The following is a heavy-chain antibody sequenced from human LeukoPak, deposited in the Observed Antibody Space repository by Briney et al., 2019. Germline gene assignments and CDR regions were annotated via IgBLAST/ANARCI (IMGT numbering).Heavy chain of an antibody. CDR3: ARAVVRWLQLPLFDY. CDR2: IYTTENT. V-gene: IGHV4-61*02. D-gene: IGHD5-24*01. Sequence: SETLSLTCTVSGGSISSGSYYWSWIRHPAGKGLEWIGRIYTTENTDYNPSLRSRVTISVDTSQNQFSLSLSSLTAADTAVYYCARAVVRWLQLPLFDYWGQGTLVTVSS. CDR1: GGSISSGSYY. J-gene: IGHJ4*02.